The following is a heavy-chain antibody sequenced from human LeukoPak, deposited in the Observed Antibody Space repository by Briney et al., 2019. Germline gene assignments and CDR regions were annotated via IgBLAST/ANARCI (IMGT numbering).Heavy chain of an antibody. CDR3: ARLSFLGVAHPSY. D-gene: IGHD3-3*01. CDR2: IYHSGRT. Sequence: PSETLSLTCAVSGYSISSGYYWGWIRQPPGKGLEWIGSIYHSGRTYYNPSLKSRVTISVDTSKNQFSLKLSSVTAADPAGYHCARLSFLGVAHPSYWGQGTLVTVSS. CDR1: GYSISSGYY. J-gene: IGHJ4*02. V-gene: IGHV4-38-2*01.